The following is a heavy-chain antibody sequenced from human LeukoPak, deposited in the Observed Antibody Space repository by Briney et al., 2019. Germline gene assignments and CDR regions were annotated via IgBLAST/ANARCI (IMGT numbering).Heavy chain of an antibody. CDR2: IYSGGST. CDR3: ARDKVGYTYGYVRAHYGMDV. CDR1: GFNVSNNY. J-gene: IGHJ6*02. Sequence: GGSLRLSCVASGFNVSNNYMSWVRQAPGKGLEWVSVIYSGGSTNYADSVKGRFIISRDNSKGTLFLQMNSLRAEDTAVYYCARDKVGYTYGYVRAHYGMDVWGQGTTVIVSS. V-gene: IGHV3-66*01. D-gene: IGHD5-18*01.